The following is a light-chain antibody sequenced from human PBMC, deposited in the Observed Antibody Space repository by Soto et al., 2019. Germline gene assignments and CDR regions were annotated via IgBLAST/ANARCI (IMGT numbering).Light chain of an antibody. CDR2: DAS. CDR1: QTVGTY. J-gene: IGKJ5*01. V-gene: IGKV3-11*01. Sequence: EIVLTQFPPTLSLFPGETDTLSCRASQTVGTYLAWYQQKPGQAPRLLISDASNRATGVPTRFSGSGAGTDFTLTISSLEPEDFAVYFCQQRNNWPRITFGQGTRLEIK. CDR3: QQRNNWPRIT.